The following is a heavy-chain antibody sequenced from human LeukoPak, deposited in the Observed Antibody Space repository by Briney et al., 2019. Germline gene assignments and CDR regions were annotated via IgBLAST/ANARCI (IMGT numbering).Heavy chain of an antibody. Sequence: KPGGSLRLSCAASGFTFSSYSMNWVRQAAGKGLEWVSSISSSSSYIYYADSVKGRFTISRDNAKNSLYLQMNSLRAEDTAVYYCARVGGGYFDYWGQGTLVTVSS. CDR2: ISSSSSYI. CDR1: GFTFSSYS. J-gene: IGHJ4*02. V-gene: IGHV3-21*01. D-gene: IGHD2-15*01. CDR3: ARVGGGYFDY.